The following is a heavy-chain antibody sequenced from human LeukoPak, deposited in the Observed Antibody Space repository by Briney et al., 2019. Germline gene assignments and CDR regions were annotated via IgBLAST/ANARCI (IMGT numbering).Heavy chain of an antibody. D-gene: IGHD3-22*01. V-gene: IGHV4-34*01. Sequence: SETLPLTCAVYGGSFSGYYWSWIRQPPGKGLEWIGEINHSGSTNYNPSLKSRVTISVDTSKNQFSLKLSSVTAADTAVYYCARRRTTYPYDSSGYFDYWGQGTLVTVSS. J-gene: IGHJ4*02. CDR1: GGSFSGYY. CDR2: INHSGST. CDR3: ARRRTTYPYDSSGYFDY.